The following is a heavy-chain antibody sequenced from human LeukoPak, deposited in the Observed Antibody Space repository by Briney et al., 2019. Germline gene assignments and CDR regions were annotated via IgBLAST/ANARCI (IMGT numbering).Heavy chain of an antibody. CDR1: GGTFSSYA. D-gene: IGHD2-2*01. J-gene: IGHJ4*02. V-gene: IGHV1-2*02. Sequence: ASVKVSCKASGGTFSSYAISWVRQAPGQGLERMGWINPNSGGTNYAQKFQGRVTMTRDTSISTAYMELSRLRSDDTAVYYCARVAVVPAARIDYWGQGTLVTVSS. CDR2: INPNSGGT. CDR3: ARVAVVPAARIDY.